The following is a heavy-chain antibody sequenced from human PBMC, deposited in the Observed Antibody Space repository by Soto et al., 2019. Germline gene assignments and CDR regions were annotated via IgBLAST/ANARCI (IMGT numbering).Heavy chain of an antibody. CDR1: GGSVSSGSYY. V-gene: IGHV4-61*01. D-gene: IGHD1-26*01. J-gene: IGHJ5*02. Sequence: SETLSLTCTVSGGSVSSGSYYWSWVRQPPGKGLEWIGYIYYSGSTNYNPSLKSRVTISVDTSKNQFSLKLSSVTAADTAVYYCARGGGSPNWFDPWGQGTLVTVSS. CDR2: IYYSGST. CDR3: ARGGGSPNWFDP.